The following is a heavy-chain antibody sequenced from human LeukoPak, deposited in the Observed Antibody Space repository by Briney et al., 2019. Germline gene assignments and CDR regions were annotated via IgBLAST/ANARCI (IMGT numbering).Heavy chain of an antibody. J-gene: IGHJ5*02. CDR2: INPSVGTT. CDR3: ARDSSRDSAWWFGP. D-gene: IGHD6-19*01. Sequence: ASVKVSCKASGYTFTNHWMHWVRQAPGQGLEWMGVINPSVGTTVYAQKFQGRVTMTRDTSTSTIYMELSSLRSEDTAIYYCARDSSRDSAWWFGPWGQGTLVTVSS. V-gene: IGHV1-46*01. CDR1: GYTFTNHW.